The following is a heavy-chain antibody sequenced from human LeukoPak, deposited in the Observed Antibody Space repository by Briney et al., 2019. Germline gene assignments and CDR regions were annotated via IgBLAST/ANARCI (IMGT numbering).Heavy chain of an antibody. J-gene: IGHJ4*02. CDR3: ARGGGYSSSWYGGYFDY. CDR1: GGSFSGYY. V-gene: IGHV4-34*01. Sequence: SETLSLTCAVYGGSFSGYYWSWIRQPPGKGLEWIGDINHSGSTNYNPSLKSRVTISVDTSKNQFSLKLSSVTAADTAVYYRARGGGYSSSWYGGYFDYWGQGTLVTVSS. D-gene: IGHD6-13*01. CDR2: INHSGST.